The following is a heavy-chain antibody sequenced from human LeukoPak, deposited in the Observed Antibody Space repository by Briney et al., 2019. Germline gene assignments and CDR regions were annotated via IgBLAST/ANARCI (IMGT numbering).Heavy chain of an antibody. Sequence: PSETLSLTCTVSGGSISSSSYYWGWIRQPPGKGLEWIGSSYYSGSTYYNPSLKSRVTISVDTSKNQFSLKLSSVTAADTAVYYCARGGYCSSTSCYGKRWFDYWGQGTLVTVSS. CDR2: SYYSGST. V-gene: IGHV4-39*07. CDR3: ARGGYCSSTSCYGKRWFDY. J-gene: IGHJ4*02. D-gene: IGHD2-2*01. CDR1: GGSISSSSYY.